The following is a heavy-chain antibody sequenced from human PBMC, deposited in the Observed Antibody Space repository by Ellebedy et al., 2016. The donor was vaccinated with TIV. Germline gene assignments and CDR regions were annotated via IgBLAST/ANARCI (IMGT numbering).Heavy chain of an antibody. CDR1: GFTFSSYA. J-gene: IGHJ3*02. CDR3: AREGISDFWSGYTTDAFDI. D-gene: IGHD3-3*01. V-gene: IGHV3-30-3*01. CDR2: ISYDGSNK. Sequence: GESLKISXAASGFTFSSYAMHWVRQAPGKGLEWVAVISYDGSNKYYADSVKGRFTISRDNAKNSLYPQMNSLRAEDTAVYYCAREGISDFWSGYTTDAFDIWGQGTMVTVSS.